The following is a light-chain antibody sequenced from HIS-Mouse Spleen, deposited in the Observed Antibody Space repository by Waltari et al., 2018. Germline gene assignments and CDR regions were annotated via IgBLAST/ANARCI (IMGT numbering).Light chain of an antibody. CDR1: QSVSSSY. CDR2: GAS. Sequence: EIMLTQYPGTMSLSPGERATISCRTSQSVSSSYLAWYQQKPGQAPRLLIYGASSRATGSSDRIRGGRSGTDFTRTISRLEPEDFAVYYCHQYGRSPYTFGQGTKLEIK. V-gene: IGKV3-20*01. J-gene: IGKJ2*01. CDR3: HQYGRSPYT.